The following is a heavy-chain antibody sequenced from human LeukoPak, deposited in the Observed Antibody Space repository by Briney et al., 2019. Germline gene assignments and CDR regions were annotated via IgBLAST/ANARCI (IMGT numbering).Heavy chain of an antibody. Sequence: GGSLRLSCAASGFTFSSYWMSWVRQAPGKGLEWVANIKQDGSEKYYVDSVKGRFTISRDNAKNSLYLQMNSLRAEDTAVYYCARDREYYGSGSPHFDYWGQGTLVTVSS. CDR1: GFTFSSYW. D-gene: IGHD3-10*01. V-gene: IGHV3-7*01. CDR2: IKQDGSEK. CDR3: ARDREYYGSGSPHFDY. J-gene: IGHJ4*02.